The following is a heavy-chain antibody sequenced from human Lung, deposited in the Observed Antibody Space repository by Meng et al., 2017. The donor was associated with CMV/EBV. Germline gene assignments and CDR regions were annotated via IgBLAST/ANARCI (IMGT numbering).Heavy chain of an antibody. CDR3: ARVVTALWGYYFDY. J-gene: IGHJ4*02. CDR1: GGSIRSSNC. CDR2: IHHSGST. V-gene: IGHV4-4*02. Sequence: QLQESGPGLVKPSGTLSLTCAVSGGSIRSSNCGSWVRQPPGKGLEWIGEIHHSGSTNYNPSLKSRVTISVDKSKNQFSLKLSSVTAADTAVYYCARVVTALWGYYFDYWGQGTLVTVSS. D-gene: IGHD2-21*02.